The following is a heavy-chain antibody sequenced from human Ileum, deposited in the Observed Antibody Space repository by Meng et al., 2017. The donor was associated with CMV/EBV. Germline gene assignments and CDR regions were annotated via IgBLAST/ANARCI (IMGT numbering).Heavy chain of an antibody. CDR3: ARDVVIVPAAMAY. Sequence: CAASGFRFSTYWMPWVRQAPGKGLVWVSRINSDGSSTTYADSVKGRFTISRDNAKNTLYLQMNSLRAEDTAVYYCARDVVIVPAAMAYWGQGTLVTVSS. CDR1: GFRFSTYW. V-gene: IGHV3-74*01. J-gene: IGHJ4*02. CDR2: INSDGSST. D-gene: IGHD2-2*01.